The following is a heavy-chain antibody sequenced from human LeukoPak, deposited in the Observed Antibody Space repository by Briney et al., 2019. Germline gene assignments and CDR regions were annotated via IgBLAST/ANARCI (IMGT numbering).Heavy chain of an antibody. CDR2: ISSSSSII. Sequence: PGGSLRLSCAASGFAFSSLGLNWVRQAPGKGLEWVSYISSSSSIIYYADSVKGRFTISRDNAKNSLYLQMNSLRSEDTAVYYCARGHSRSGYYYGFDYWGQGTLVTVSS. D-gene: IGHD3-22*01. V-gene: IGHV3-48*01. J-gene: IGHJ4*02. CDR1: GFAFSSLG. CDR3: ARGHSRSGYYYGFDY.